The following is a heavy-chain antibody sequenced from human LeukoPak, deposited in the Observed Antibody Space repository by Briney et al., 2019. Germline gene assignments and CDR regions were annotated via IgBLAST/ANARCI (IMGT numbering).Heavy chain of an antibody. Sequence: PGGSLRLSCAASGFTFSSYGMHWVRQAPGKGLEWVAVISYDGSNKYYADSVKGRFTISRDNSKNTLYLQMNSLRTEDTAVYYCAKDGATAYTEFDYWGQGTLVTVSS. CDR1: GFTFSSYG. CDR3: AKDGATAYTEFDY. V-gene: IGHV3-30*18. CDR2: ISYDGSNK. D-gene: IGHD1-26*01. J-gene: IGHJ4*02.